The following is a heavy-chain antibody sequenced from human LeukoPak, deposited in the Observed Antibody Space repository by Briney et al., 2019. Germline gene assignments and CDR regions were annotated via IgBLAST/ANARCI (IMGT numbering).Heavy chain of an antibody. D-gene: IGHD3-10*01. J-gene: IGHJ6*03. CDR1: GYTFTGYY. CDR2: ISAYNGNT. V-gene: IGHV1-18*04. Sequence: ASVKVSCKASGYTFTGYYMHWVRQAPGQGLEWMGWISAYNGNTNYAQKLQGRVTMTTDTSTSTAYMELRSLRSDDTAVYYCARVNRGAYYYYYYMDVWGKGTTVTVSS. CDR3: ARVNRGAYYYYYYMDV.